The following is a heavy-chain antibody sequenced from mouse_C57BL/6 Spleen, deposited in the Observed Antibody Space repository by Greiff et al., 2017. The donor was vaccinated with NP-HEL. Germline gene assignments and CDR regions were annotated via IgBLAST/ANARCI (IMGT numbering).Heavy chain of an antibody. V-gene: IGHV1-81*01. Sequence: QVQLKESGAELARPGASVKLSCKASGYTFTSYGISWVKQRTGQGLEWIGEIYPRSGNPYYNEDFKGKATLTADKSSSTAYMELRSLTSEDSAVYFCARGSSSYPYYAMDYWGQGTSVTVSS. D-gene: IGHD1-1*01. CDR3: ARGSSSYPYYAMDY. J-gene: IGHJ4*01. CDR2: IYPRSGNP. CDR1: GYTFTSYG.